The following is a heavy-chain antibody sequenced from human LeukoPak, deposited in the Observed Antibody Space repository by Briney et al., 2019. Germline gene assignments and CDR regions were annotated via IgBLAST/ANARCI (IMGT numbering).Heavy chain of an antibody. J-gene: IGHJ6*02. Sequence: GASVQVSCKASGYTFTSYGISWVRQAPGQGLEWMGWISAYNGNTKYVQKLQGRVTMTTDSSTSTAYMELRSLTSDDTAVYYCARWYCGGGSCYPYYGMDVWGQGTTVTVSS. CDR1: GYTFTSYG. CDR3: ARWYCGGGSCYPYYGMDV. D-gene: IGHD2-15*01. CDR2: ISAYNGNT. V-gene: IGHV1-18*01.